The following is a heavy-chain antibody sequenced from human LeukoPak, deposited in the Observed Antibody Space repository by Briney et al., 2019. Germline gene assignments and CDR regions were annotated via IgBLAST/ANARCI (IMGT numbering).Heavy chain of an antibody. CDR3: ARDLKDATLGGRDAFDI. V-gene: IGHV4-4*02. Sequence: SETLSLTCAVSGGSISSSNWWSWVRQPPGKGLEWIGEIYHSGSTNYNPSLKSRVTISVDKSKNQFSLKLSSVTAADTAVYYCARDLKDATLGGRDAFDIWGQGTMATVSS. D-gene: IGHD3-16*01. J-gene: IGHJ3*02. CDR2: IYHSGST. CDR1: GGSISSSNW.